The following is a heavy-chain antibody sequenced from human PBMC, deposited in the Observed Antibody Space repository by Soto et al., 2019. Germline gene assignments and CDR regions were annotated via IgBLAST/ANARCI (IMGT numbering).Heavy chain of an antibody. D-gene: IGHD3-22*01. V-gene: IGHV4-34*01. CDR3: ARSRYYDSSGYRALDAFDI. J-gene: IGHJ3*02. Sequence: QVHLQQWGAGLLKPSETLSLTCAVFGGSFSGYYWNWIRQPPGKGLEWIGEINHSGSTNYYWSLXGRVTTSVDTXXNXFXXKLSAVTAADTAVYYCARSRYYDSSGYRALDAFDIWGQGTMVTVSS. CDR1: GGSFSGYY. CDR2: INHSGST.